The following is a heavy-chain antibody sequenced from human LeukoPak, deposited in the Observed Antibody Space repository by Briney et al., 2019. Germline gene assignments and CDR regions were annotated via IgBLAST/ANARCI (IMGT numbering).Heavy chain of an antibody. Sequence: GGSLRLSCAASGFTFSSYSMNWVRQAPGKGLEWVSSISSSSSYIYYADSVKGRFTISREDAKNSLYLQMNSLRAGDTAVYYCARTYSSGEMYYFDYWGQGTLVTVSS. CDR3: ARTYSSGEMYYFDY. CDR2: ISSSSSYI. CDR1: GFTFSSYS. D-gene: IGHD6-25*01. J-gene: IGHJ4*02. V-gene: IGHV3-21*01.